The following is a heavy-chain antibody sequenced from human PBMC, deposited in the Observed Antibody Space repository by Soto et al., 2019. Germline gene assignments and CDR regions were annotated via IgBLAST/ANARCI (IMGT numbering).Heavy chain of an antibody. CDR1: GFTFTNFW. D-gene: IGHD6-13*01. CDR3: ARDSWYFDX. V-gene: IGHV3-74*01. Sequence: PGEPLKITCGASGFTFTNFWMHWVRQVPGKGMVLVSRIETSGTSTSYADSVKGRFTISRENAKSKVTLQMNSLRPEDTGVYYCARDSWYFDXWSQGSLFTVSX. CDR2: IETSGTST. J-gene: IGHJ4*02.